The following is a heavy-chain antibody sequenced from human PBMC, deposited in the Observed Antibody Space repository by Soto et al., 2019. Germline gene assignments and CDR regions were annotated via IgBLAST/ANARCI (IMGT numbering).Heavy chain of an antibody. J-gene: IGHJ4*02. V-gene: IGHV3-30*18. CDR1: GFTFSSYG. D-gene: IGHD3-22*01. CDR3: AKDSYVKYYYDSSGYYDY. CDR2: ISYDGSNK. Sequence: QVQLVESGGGVVQPGRSLRLSCAASGFTFSSYGMHWVRQAPGKGLEWVAVISYDGSNKYYEDSVKGRFTISIDNSKNTMYLQMNSLRAEDTAVYYCAKDSYVKYYYDSSGYYDYWGQGTLVTVSS.